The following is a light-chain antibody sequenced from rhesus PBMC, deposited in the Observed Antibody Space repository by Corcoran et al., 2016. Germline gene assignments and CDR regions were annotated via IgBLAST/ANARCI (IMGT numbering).Light chain of an antibody. CDR3: GSWDNSGNHHV. V-gene: IGLV3S11*01. CDR2: GNT. CDR1: SLKTYY. Sequence: SSGLTQEPALSVALGHTVRMTCQGDSLKTYYASWYQQKPGQVPVLVIYGNTNRPSGIPGRFSGSWSGNTGSLTITGAQVEDEADYYCGSWDNSGNHHVFGSGTKLIVL. J-gene: IGLJ6*01.